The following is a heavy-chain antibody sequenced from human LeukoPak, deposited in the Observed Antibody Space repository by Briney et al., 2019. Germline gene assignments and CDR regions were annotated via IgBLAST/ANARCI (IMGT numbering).Heavy chain of an antibody. CDR3: ARPYYYGSGRSFDY. J-gene: IGHJ4*02. D-gene: IGHD3-10*01. CDR1: GFTFSSYW. CDR2: IKEDGSEK. Sequence: GGSLRLSCAASGFTFSSYWMSWVRQAPGKGLEWVANIKEDGSEKYYVDSVRGRFTISRDNAKNSLYLLMNSLRAEDTAVYYCARPYYYGSGRSFDYWGQGTLVTVSS. V-gene: IGHV3-7*01.